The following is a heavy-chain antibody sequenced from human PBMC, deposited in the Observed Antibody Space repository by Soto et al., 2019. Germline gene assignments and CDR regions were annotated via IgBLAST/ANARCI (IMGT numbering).Heavy chain of an antibody. D-gene: IGHD6-13*01. CDR2: ISYDGSHK. J-gene: IGHJ4*02. CDR1: GFTFSSYG. Sequence: QVQLVESGGGVVQPGRSLRLSCAASGFTFSSYGMHWVRQAPGKGLEWVAVISYDGSHKYYADSVKGRFTISRDNSKNTLYLQMNSLRAEDTAVYYCAKDHSGSWYYFDYWGQGTLVTVSS. CDR3: AKDHSGSWYYFDY. V-gene: IGHV3-30*18.